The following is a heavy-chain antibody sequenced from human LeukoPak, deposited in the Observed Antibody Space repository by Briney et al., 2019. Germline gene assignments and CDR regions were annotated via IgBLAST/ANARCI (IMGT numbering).Heavy chain of an antibody. V-gene: IGHV4-39*01. CDR3: ARYCSSTSCYLENFDL. CDR2: IYYSGST. CDR1: GGSISSSSYY. J-gene: IGHJ2*01. Sequence: PSETLSLTCTVSGGSISSSSYYWGWIRQPPGKGLEWIGSIYYSGSTYYNPSLKSRVTISVDTSKNQFSLKLSSVTAADTAVYYCARYCSSTSCYLENFDLWGRGSLVTVSS. D-gene: IGHD2-2*01.